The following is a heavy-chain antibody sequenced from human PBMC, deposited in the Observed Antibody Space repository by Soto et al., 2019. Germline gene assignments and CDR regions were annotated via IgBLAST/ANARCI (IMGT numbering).Heavy chain of an antibody. CDR1: GFTFSSYS. Sequence: GGSLRLSCAASGFTFSSYSMSWVRQAPGKGLEYVSHITASGGTTYYADSVKGRFTISRDSSRNTLYLQMNRLRAEDTALYYCAKCIQINWKYDAFHIWGQGTMVTVSS. D-gene: IGHD1-7*01. CDR3: AKCIQINWKYDAFHI. V-gene: IGHV3-23*01. CDR2: ITASGGTT. J-gene: IGHJ3*02.